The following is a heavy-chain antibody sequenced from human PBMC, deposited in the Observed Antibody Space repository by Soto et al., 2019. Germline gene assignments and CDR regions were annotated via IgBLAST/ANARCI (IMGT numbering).Heavy chain of an antibody. CDR3: ARDLNYYDSSGYYLDY. CDR1: GGSVSSGSDY. CDR2: IYYSGST. Sequence: SETLSLTCTVSGGSVSSGSDYWSWIRQPPGKGLEWIGYIYYSGSTNYNPSLKSRVTISVDTSKNQFSLKLSSVTAADTAVYYCARDLNYYDSSGYYLDYWGQGTLVT. D-gene: IGHD3-22*01. J-gene: IGHJ4*02. V-gene: IGHV4-61*01.